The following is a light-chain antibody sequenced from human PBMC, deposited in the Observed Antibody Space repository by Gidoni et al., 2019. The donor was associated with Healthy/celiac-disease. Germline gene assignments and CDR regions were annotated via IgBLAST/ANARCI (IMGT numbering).Light chain of an antibody. CDR2: EVS. V-gene: IGLV2-23*02. Sequence: QSALTQPASVSGSPGQSITISCTGTSSDVGSYNLVSWYQQHPGKAPKDMIYEVSKRPSGVSNRFSGSKSGNTASLTISGLQAEDEADYYCCSYAGSIVFGGGTKLTVL. CDR3: CSYAGSIV. CDR1: SSDVGSYNL. J-gene: IGLJ2*01.